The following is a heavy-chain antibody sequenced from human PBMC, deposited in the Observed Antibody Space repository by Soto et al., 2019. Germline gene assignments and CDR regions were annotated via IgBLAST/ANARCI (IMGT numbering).Heavy chain of an antibody. CDR1: GLTVSGTRY. D-gene: IGHD1-1*01. CDR3: ASWHEREHAYDV. V-gene: IGHV3-53*01. J-gene: IGHJ3*01. CDR2: LYDVFGS. Sequence: DVQLVESGGGLIQPGESLRLSCAAFGLTVSGTRYVAWVRQAPGKGLEWVSALYDVFGSFYADSVKGRFTTSSDRSKSTVYLQMNDLRPDDTAVYYCASWHEREHAYDVWGQGTTVIVSS.